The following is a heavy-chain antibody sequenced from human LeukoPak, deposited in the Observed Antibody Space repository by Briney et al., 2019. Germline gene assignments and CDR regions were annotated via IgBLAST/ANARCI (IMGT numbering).Heavy chain of an antibody. CDR3: ASCPTMYYYDSSGYGHPPQGYFDY. Sequence: KASETLSLTCTVSGGSISSHYWSWIRQPPGKGLEWIGYIYYSGSTNYNPSLKSRVTISVDTSKNQFSLKLSSVTAADTAVYYCASCPTMYYYDSSGYGHPPQGYFDYWGQGTLVTVSS. V-gene: IGHV4-59*11. CDR1: GGSISSHY. D-gene: IGHD3-22*01. J-gene: IGHJ4*02. CDR2: IYYSGST.